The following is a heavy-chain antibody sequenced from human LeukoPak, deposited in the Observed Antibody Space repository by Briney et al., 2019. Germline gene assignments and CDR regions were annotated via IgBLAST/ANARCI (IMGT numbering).Heavy chain of an antibody. J-gene: IGHJ6*03. V-gene: IGHV3-7*03. CDR2: IKQDGSEK. D-gene: IGHD4-17*01. Sequence: GGSLRLSCAASGFTFSSYWMSWVRQAPGKGLEWVANIKQDGSEKYYVDSVKGRFTISRDNSKNTVDLQMKSLRAEDTAVYYCAKSSAYGDYNPYYYYYYMDVWGKGTTVTVSS. CDR3: AKSSAYGDYNPYYYYYYMDV. CDR1: GFTFSSYW.